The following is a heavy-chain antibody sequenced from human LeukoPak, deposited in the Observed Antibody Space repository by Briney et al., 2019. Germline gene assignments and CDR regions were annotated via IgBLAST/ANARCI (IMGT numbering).Heavy chain of an antibody. CDR3: ARVYYHGFSDYYFPPDY. CDR1: GYTFTSYG. CDR2: MNPNSGNT. Sequence: ASVKVSCKASGYTFTSYGISWVRQAPGQGLEWMGWMNPNSGNTGYAQKFQGRVTLTRNTSMSTAYMELSSLRSEDTAVYYCARVYYHGFSDYYFPPDYWGQGTLVTVSS. J-gene: IGHJ4*02. V-gene: IGHV1-8*03. D-gene: IGHD3-22*01.